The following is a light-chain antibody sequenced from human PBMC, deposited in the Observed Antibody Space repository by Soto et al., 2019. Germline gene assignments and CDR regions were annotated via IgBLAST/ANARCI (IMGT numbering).Light chain of an antibody. CDR2: GAS. CDR1: QSVSSSN. Sequence: EIVLTKSPGTLSLSPGARATLSCRASQSVSSSNLSWYQQKPGQAPRLLIYGASSRATGIPDRFSGSGSGTDFTLTISRLEPEDFAVYYCQQYGRSPYTFGHGTKLEIK. V-gene: IGKV3-20*01. J-gene: IGKJ2*01. CDR3: QQYGRSPYT.